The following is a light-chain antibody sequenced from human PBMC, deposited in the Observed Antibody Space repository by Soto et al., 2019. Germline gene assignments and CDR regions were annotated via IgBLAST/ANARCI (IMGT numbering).Light chain of an antibody. J-gene: IGKJ5*01. V-gene: IGKV2-40*01. CDR3: MQHTDFPIT. CDR2: ALS. Sequence: EIVLTQTPLSLPVTSGEPASISCRSSQSLLDTDDGSTYLDWYLQRPGRSPQLLIYALSSRASGVPDRFSGSGSDTEFTLRISRVETEDVGVYYCMQHTDFPITFGQGTRLDIK. CDR1: QSLLDTDDGSTY.